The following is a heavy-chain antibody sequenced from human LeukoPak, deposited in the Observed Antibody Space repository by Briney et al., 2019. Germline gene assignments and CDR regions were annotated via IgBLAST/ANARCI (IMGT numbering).Heavy chain of an antibody. CDR2: IVPIFGTA. CDR3: ARDPGSTPFDP. J-gene: IGHJ5*02. V-gene: IGHV1-69*13. CDR1: GGTFSSYA. D-gene: IGHD2-15*01. Sequence: GASVKVSCKASGGTFSSYAISWVRQAPGQGLEWMGGIVPIFGTANYAQKFQGRVTITADESTSTAYMELSSLRSEDTAVYYCARDPGSTPFDPWGQGTLVTVSS.